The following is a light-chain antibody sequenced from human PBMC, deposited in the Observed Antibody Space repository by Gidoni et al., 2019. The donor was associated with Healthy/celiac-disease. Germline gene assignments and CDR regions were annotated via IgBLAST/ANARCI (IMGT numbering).Light chain of an antibody. CDR3: QQRSNWPPAWT. V-gene: IGKV3-11*01. CDR2: DAS. J-gene: IGKJ1*01. Sequence: EIVLTQSPATLSLSPGERATLSCRASQSVSSYLAWYQQKPGQAPRLLIYDASNRATGIPAMFSVRVSATDFTLTIRRLEPEDFVVYYCQQRSNWPPAWTFGQGPKVEI. CDR1: QSVSSY.